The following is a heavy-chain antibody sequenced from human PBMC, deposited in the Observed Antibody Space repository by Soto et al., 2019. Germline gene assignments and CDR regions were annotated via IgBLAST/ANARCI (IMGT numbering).Heavy chain of an antibody. CDR2: ISGSGGST. CDR1: VFTFSSYA. CDR3: AKDVDYYGMDV. J-gene: IGHJ6*02. V-gene: IGHV3-23*01. Sequence: WWSLRLCCSASVFTFSSYAMSWGRQAPGKGLEWVSAISGSGGSTYYADSVKGRFTISRDNSKNTLYLQMNSLRAEDTAVYYCAKDVDYYGMDVWGQGTTVTVSS.